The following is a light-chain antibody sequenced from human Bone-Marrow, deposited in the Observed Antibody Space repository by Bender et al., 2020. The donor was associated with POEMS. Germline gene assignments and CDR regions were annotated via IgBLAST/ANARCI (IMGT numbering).Light chain of an antibody. CDR2: DVS. CDR1: SSDVGGYNY. J-gene: IGLJ3*02. V-gene: IGLV2-14*03. CDR3: CSYTRSSTWV. Sequence: QSALTQAASVSGSPGQSISISCTGTSSDVGGYNYVSWYQQHPGKVPKLLIYDVSNRPSGVSTRFSGSKSGNTASLTISGLQAEDEGEYFCCSYTRSSTWVFGGGTKLTVL.